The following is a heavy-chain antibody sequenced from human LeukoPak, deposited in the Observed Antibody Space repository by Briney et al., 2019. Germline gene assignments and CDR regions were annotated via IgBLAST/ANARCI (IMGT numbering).Heavy chain of an antibody. V-gene: IGHV4-4*07. Sequence: SETLSLTCTVSGGSISSYYWSWIRQPAGKGLEWIGRIYTSGSTNYNPSLKSRVTISVDTSKNQFSLKLSSVTAADTAVYYCARVSRTLRYFDWFFDYWGQGTLVTVSS. J-gene: IGHJ4*02. CDR3: ARVSRTLRYFDWFFDY. CDR2: IYTSGST. CDR1: GGSISSYY. D-gene: IGHD3-9*01.